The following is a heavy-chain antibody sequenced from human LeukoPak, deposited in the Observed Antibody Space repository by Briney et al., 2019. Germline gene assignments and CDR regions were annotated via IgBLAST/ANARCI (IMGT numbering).Heavy chain of an antibody. D-gene: IGHD6-19*01. V-gene: IGHV4-61*02. CDR3: ASNAVAGTWSDY. CDR1: GGSIISSSHY. CDR2: IYTSGST. Sequence: PSETLSLTCTVSGGSIISSSHYWSWIRQPAGKGLEWIGRIYTSGSTNYNPSLKSRVTISVDTSKNQFSLKLSSVTAADTAVYYCASNAVAGTWSDYWGQGTLVTVSS. J-gene: IGHJ4*02.